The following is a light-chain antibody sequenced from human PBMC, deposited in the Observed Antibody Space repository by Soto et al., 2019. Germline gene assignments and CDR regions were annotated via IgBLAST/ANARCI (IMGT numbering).Light chain of an antibody. V-gene: IGLV1-44*01. CDR1: SSNIRTNT. Sequence: QSVLTQPPSASGTPGQRVTISCSGSSSNIRTNTVNWYQQLPGSAPKLLIYSGNQRPSGVPDRFSASKSGTSASLAISGLQSGDEADYYCAAWDDSLTGYVFGPGTKLTVL. CDR3: AAWDDSLTGYV. J-gene: IGLJ1*01. CDR2: SGN.